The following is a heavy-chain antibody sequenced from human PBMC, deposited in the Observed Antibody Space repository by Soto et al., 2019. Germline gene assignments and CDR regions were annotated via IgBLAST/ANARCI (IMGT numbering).Heavy chain of an antibody. J-gene: IGHJ4*02. CDR3: ARDLTVVRGLRDF. Sequence: EVQLVESGGGLVQPGRSLRLSCTASGFTFGDYAMSWFRQAPGKGLEWVSFIRSKTYGGTAEYAASVKGRFTVSSDDSKSISYLQMNSLKTEDTAMYYCARDLTVVRGLRDFWGQGTLVTVSS. CDR2: IRSKTYGGTA. D-gene: IGHD3-10*01. CDR1: GFTFGDYA. V-gene: IGHV3-49*03.